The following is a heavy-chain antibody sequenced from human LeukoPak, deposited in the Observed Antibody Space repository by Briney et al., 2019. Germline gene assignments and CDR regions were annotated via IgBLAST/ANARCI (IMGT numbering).Heavy chain of an antibody. V-gene: IGHV3-23*01. CDR1: GFTFSANA. Sequence: PGGSLRLSCGASGFTFSANALSWVRQAPGKGLEWVSTNYDGGSNTNYADSVKGRFTISRDNSKNTLYLQMNSLRAEDTAVYYCARDPGGSRTFDSWGQGTLVAVSS. D-gene: IGHD1-26*01. CDR3: ARDPGGSRTFDS. J-gene: IGHJ4*02. CDR2: NYDGGSNT.